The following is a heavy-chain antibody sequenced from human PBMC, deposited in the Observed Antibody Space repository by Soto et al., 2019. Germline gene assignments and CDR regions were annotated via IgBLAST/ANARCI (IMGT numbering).Heavy chain of an antibody. CDR1: GGTFSSYT. D-gene: IGHD4-17*01. V-gene: IGHV1-69*02. CDR3: ASVGDYGDHEDV. J-gene: IGHJ6*04. Sequence: ASVKVSCKASGGTFSSYTISWVRQAPGQGLEWMGRIIPILGIANYAQKFQGRVTITADKSTSTAYMELSSLRSEDTAVYYCASVGDYGDHEDVWGKGTTVTVSS. CDR2: IIPILGIA.